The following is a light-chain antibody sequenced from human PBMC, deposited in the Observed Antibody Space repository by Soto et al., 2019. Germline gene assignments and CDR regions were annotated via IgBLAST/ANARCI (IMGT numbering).Light chain of an antibody. Sequence: DIQMTQSPSSLSASEGDRVTITFQASQDISNYLNWYQQKPGKAPKLLIYDASNLETGVPSRFSGSGSGTDFTFTISSLQPEDIATYYCQQYDNLSWTFGQGTKVDIK. CDR1: QDISNY. CDR3: QQYDNLSWT. J-gene: IGKJ1*01. V-gene: IGKV1-33*01. CDR2: DAS.